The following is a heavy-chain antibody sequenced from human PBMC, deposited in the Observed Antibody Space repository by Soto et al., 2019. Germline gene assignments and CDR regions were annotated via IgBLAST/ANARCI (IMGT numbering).Heavy chain of an antibody. J-gene: IGHJ4*02. D-gene: IGHD4-17*01. CDR1: GYTFPTYA. Sequence: QVQLVQSGAEVKKPGASVKVSCKASGYTFPTYAIHWVRQAPGQRLEWMGWINPGTGSAIYSQMFQGRVTISRDTSASTAYMELDSLRSEDKAVYYCAREVTTVSRFDCWGQRTLVTVSS. V-gene: IGHV1-3*01. CDR3: AREVTTVSRFDC. CDR2: INPGTGSA.